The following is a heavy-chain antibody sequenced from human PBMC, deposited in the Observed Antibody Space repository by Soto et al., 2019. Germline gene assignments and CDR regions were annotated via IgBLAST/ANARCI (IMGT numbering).Heavy chain of an antibody. J-gene: IGHJ3*02. Sequence: ASAKVSCKASGYTFTSFDINWVRQATGQGLEWMGWMNPNSGNTGYAQKFQGRVTMTRNTSISTAYMELSSLRSEDTAVYYCARGSYHYYYDSSGYYALDAFDIWGQGTMVTVSS. D-gene: IGHD3-22*01. CDR2: MNPNSGNT. V-gene: IGHV1-8*01. CDR3: ARGSYHYYYDSSGYYALDAFDI. CDR1: GYTFTSFD.